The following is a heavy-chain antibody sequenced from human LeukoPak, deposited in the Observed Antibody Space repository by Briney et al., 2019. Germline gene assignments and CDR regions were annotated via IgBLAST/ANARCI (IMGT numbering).Heavy chain of an antibody. J-gene: IGHJ3*02. CDR2: TYYRSKWYN. V-gene: IGHV6-1*01. CDR3: AREVAGTYAFDI. CDR1: GDSVFSNSAA. Sequence: SQTLSLTCAISGDSVFSNSAAWNWIRRSPSGGLEWLGRTYYRSKWYNDYAVSVKSRVTINPDTSKNQFSLQLNSVTPEDTAVYYCAREVAGTYAFDIWGQGTMVTVS. D-gene: IGHD2-15*01.